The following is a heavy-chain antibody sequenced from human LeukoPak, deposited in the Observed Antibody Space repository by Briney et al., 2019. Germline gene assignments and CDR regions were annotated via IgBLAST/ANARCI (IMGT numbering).Heavy chain of an antibody. J-gene: IGHJ4*02. CDR2: IYYSGST. D-gene: IGHD1-26*01. V-gene: IGHV4-31*03. Sequence: PSETLSLTCTVSGGSISSGGYYWSWIRQHPGKGLEWIGYIYYSGSTYYNPSLKGRVTISVDTSKNQFSLKLSSVTAADTAVYYCARVVGATHFDYWGQGTLVTVSS. CDR1: GGSISSGGYY. CDR3: ARVVGATHFDY.